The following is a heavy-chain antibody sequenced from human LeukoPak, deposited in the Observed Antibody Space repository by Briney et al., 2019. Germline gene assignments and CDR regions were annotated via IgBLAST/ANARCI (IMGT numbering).Heavy chain of an antibody. D-gene: IGHD6-6*01. CDR2: IIPIFGTA. J-gene: IGHJ5*02. CDR3: AREVGSRRFDP. CDR1: GGTFISYA. Sequence: ASVKVSCKASGGTFISYAISWVRQAPGQGLEWMGGIIPIFGTANYAQKFQGRVTITADESTSTAYMELSSLRSVDTAVYYCAREVGSRRFDPWGQGTLVTVSS. V-gene: IGHV1-69*13.